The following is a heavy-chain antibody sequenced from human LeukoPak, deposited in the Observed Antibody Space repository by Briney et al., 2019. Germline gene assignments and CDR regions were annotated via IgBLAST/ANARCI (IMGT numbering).Heavy chain of an antibody. D-gene: IGHD1-26*01. CDR3: ARDRGATTLYYYYGMDV. V-gene: IGHV3-23*01. Sequence: AGGSLRLSCAASGFTFSSYAMSWVRQAPGKGLEWVSAISGSGGSTYYADSVKGRLTISRDNSKNTLYLQMNSLRAEDTAVYYCARDRGATTLYYYYGMDVWGQGTTVTVSS. CDR1: GFTFSSYA. J-gene: IGHJ6*02. CDR2: ISGSGGST.